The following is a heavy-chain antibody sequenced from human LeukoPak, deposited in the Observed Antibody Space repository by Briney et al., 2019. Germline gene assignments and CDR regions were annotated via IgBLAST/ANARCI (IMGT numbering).Heavy chain of an antibody. CDR2: IRSKTYGGTT. CDR3: SRFATRYAYYFDY. Sequence: GRSLRLSCTASGFTFGDYAMTWFRQAPGKGLEWVGFIRSKTYGGTTEYAASVKGRFTISRDDSKSIAYLQVNSLKTEDTAMYYCSRFATRYAYYFDYWGQGTLVTVSS. D-gene: IGHD2/OR15-2a*01. V-gene: IGHV3-49*03. J-gene: IGHJ4*02. CDR1: GFTFGDYA.